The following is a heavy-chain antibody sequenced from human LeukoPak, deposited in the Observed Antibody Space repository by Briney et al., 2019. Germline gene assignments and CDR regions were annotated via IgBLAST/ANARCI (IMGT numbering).Heavy chain of an antibody. CDR1: GFTFSNHA. V-gene: IGHV3-23*01. J-gene: IGHJ4*02. CDR2: ITERSIST. D-gene: IGHD1-26*01. CDR3: TTTLPLGY. Sequence: PGGSLRLSCAASGFTFSNHAMIWVRQAPGKGLQWVSSITERSISTFYADSVKGRFTISRDNVKNILYLQMNSLRPEDTAIYYCTTTLPLGYWGQGNLVTVSS.